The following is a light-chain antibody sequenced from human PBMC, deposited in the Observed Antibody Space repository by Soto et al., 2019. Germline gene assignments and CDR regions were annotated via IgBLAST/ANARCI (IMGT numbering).Light chain of an antibody. V-gene: IGKV3-20*01. CDR2: GAS. CDR3: QQYGSSLGFT. CDR1: QSVSSSY. Sequence: IVLTQSPGTLSLSPGERATLSCRASQSVSSSYLAWYQQKPGQAPRLLLYGASSRATGIPDRFSGSGSGTDFTLTISRLEPEDFAVYYCQQYGSSLGFTFGPGTKVDIK. J-gene: IGKJ3*01.